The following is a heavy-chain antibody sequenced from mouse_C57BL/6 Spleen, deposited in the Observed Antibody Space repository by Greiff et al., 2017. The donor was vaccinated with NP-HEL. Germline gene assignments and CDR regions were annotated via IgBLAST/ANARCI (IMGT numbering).Heavy chain of an antibody. D-gene: IGHD1-1*02. CDR2: ISSGGSYT. Sequence: EVHLVESGGDLVKPGGSLKLSCAASGFTFSSYGMSWVRQTPDKRLEWVATISSGGSYTYYPDSVKGRFTISRDNAKNTLYLQMSSLKSEDTAMYYCARQGGGEGYFDVWGTGTTVTVSS. J-gene: IGHJ1*03. CDR3: ARQGGGEGYFDV. CDR1: GFTFSSYG. V-gene: IGHV5-6*01.